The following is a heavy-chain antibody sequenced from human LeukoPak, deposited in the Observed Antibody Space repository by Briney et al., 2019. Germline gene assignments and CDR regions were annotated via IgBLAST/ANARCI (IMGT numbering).Heavy chain of an antibody. CDR1: GFTFSSYA. CDR2: ISGSGGST. V-gene: IGHV3-23*01. Sequence: GGSLRLSCAASGFTFSSYAMSWVRQAAGKGLEWASVISGSGGSTYYADSVKGRFSISRDNSKNTVYLQMNRLRAEDTAVYFCAKDMIVVAATAREYFDYWGQGTLVTVSS. D-gene: IGHD3-22*01. CDR3: AKDMIVVAATAREYFDY. J-gene: IGHJ4*02.